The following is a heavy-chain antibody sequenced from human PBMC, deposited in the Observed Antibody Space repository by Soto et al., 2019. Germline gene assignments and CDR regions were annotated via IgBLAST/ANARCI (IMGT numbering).Heavy chain of an antibody. CDR3: ARGPRYYYYYMDV. CDR1: GYTFSSYD. J-gene: IGHJ6*03. V-gene: IGHV1-8*01. CDR2: MNPHSGKT. Sequence: GASVKVSCKASGYTFSSYDINWVRQATGQGLEWMGWMNPHSGKTAYAQKFQGRVTMTWNTSISTAYMDLSSLRSEDTAVYYCARGPRYYYYYMDVWGKGTTVTVSS.